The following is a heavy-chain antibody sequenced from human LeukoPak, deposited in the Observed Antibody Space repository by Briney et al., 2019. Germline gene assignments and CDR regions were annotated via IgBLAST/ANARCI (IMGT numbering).Heavy chain of an antibody. J-gene: IGHJ4*02. CDR2: INHSGST. Sequence: SETLSLTCAVYGGSFSGYYWSWIRQPPGKGLEWIGEINHSGSTNYNPSLKSRVTISVDTSKNQFSLKLSSVTAADTAVYYCARHTSGSHYYFDYWGQGTLVTVSS. CDR3: ARHTSGSHYYFDY. D-gene: IGHD1-26*01. CDR1: GGSFSGYY. V-gene: IGHV4-34*01.